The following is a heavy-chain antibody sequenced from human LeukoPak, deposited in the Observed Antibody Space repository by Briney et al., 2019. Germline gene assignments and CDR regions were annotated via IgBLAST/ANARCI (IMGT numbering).Heavy chain of an antibody. Sequence: GGSLRLSCAVSGFTFSSYSMRWVRQAPGKGLEGVSGISGSGGSTAYADSVKGRFTISRDNSKNTLYLQMNSLRVEDTAVYYCAKDPGYQVVYCFDYWGQGTLVTVSS. CDR2: ISGSGGST. V-gene: IGHV3-23*01. CDR1: GFTFSSYS. D-gene: IGHD2-2*01. J-gene: IGHJ4*02. CDR3: AKDPGYQVVYCFDY.